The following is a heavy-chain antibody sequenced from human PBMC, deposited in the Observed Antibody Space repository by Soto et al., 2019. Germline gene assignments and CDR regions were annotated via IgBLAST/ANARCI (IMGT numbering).Heavy chain of an antibody. V-gene: IGHV3-30*18. D-gene: IGHD6-19*01. J-gene: IGHJ4*02. CDR1: GFTFSYYG. CDR2: ISSDGSNK. Sequence: GGSLRLSCAASGFTFSYYGMNWVRQAPGKGLEWVAVISSDGSNKYYADSVKGRFTISRDNSKNTLYLQMNSLRAEDTGVYYCAKDLFRTIAVAGHDYWGQGTLVTVSS. CDR3: AKDLFRTIAVAGHDY.